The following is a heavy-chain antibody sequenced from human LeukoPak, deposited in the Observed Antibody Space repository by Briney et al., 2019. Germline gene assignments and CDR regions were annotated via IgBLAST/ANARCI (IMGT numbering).Heavy chain of an antibody. Sequence: ASVKVSFKASGYTFTGYYMHWVRQAPGQGLERMGWINPNSGGTNYAQKFQGRVTMTRDTSISTAYMELSRLRSDDTAVYYCARENYGSGFDYWGQGTLVTVSS. J-gene: IGHJ4*02. CDR1: GYTFTGYY. D-gene: IGHD3-10*01. CDR3: ARENYGSGFDY. V-gene: IGHV1-2*02. CDR2: INPNSGGT.